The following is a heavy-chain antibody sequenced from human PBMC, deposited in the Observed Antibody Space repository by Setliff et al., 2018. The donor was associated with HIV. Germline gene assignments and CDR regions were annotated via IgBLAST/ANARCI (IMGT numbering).Heavy chain of an antibody. V-gene: IGHV3-11*06. CDR2: IGSRGDK. D-gene: IGHD3-16*01. J-gene: IGHJ6*02. CDR1: GFTFNDYH. Sequence: GGSLRLSCVGSGFTFNDYHISWIRQAPGKGLEWISYIGSRGDKEYADSVKGRFTISRENARNSLYLQMNSLRAGDTAAYYCAREIRTVYTGGHYFYGIDVWGQGTAVTVSS. CDR3: AREIRTVYTGGHYFYGIDV.